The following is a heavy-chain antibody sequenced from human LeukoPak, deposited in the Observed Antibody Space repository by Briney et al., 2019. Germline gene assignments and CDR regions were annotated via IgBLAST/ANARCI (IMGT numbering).Heavy chain of an antibody. CDR1: GFTFSSYA. CDR3: ASYGDPDY. CDR2: ISYDGSNK. J-gene: IGHJ4*02. Sequence: GRSLRLSCAASGFTFSSYAMHWVCQAPGKGLEWVAVISYDGSNKYYADSVKGRFTISRDNSKNTLYLQMNSLRAEDTAVYYCASYGDPDYWGQGTLVTVSS. D-gene: IGHD4-17*01. V-gene: IGHV3-30-3*01.